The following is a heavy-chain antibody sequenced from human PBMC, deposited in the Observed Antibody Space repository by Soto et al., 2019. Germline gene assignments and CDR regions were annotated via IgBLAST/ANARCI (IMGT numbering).Heavy chain of an antibody. D-gene: IGHD4-17*01. CDR2: IWYDGSNK. Sequence: QVQLVESGGGVVQPGRSLRLSCAASGFTFSSYGMHWVRQAPGKGLEWVAVIWYDGSNKYYADSVKGRFTISRDNSKNTLYLQMNSLRAEDTAVYYCARDLEGDYDYYYYGMDVWGQGTPVPVSS. J-gene: IGHJ6*02. CDR3: ARDLEGDYDYYYYGMDV. V-gene: IGHV3-33*01. CDR1: GFTFSSYG.